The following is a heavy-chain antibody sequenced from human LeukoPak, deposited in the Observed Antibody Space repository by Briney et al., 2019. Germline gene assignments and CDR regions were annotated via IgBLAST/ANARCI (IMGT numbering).Heavy chain of an antibody. V-gene: IGHV3-73*01. Sequence: GGSLRLSCAASGFTFSGSAMRWVRQASGKGLEWVGRIRSKANSYTTAYAASVKGRFTISRDDSKNTAYLQMNSLKTEEPAVYYCTRLAVSSGTSEPNAYWGQGTLVTVSS. CDR2: IRSKANSYTT. CDR3: TRLAVSSGTSEPNAY. CDR1: GFTFSGSA. D-gene: IGHD6-25*01. J-gene: IGHJ4*02.